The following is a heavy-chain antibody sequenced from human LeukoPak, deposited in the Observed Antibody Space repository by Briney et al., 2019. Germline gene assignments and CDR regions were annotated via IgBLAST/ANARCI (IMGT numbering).Heavy chain of an antibody. CDR3: AREQANSYYDFWSGQNSLLDY. CDR2: INSDGSST. J-gene: IGHJ4*02. Sequence: GGSLRLSCAASGFTFSSYAMSWVRQAPGKGLVWVSRINSDGSSTSCADSVKGRFTISRDNAKNTLYLQMNSLRAEDTAVYYCAREQANSYYDFWSGQNSLLDYWGQGTLVTVSS. CDR1: GFTFSSYA. D-gene: IGHD3-3*01. V-gene: IGHV3-74*01.